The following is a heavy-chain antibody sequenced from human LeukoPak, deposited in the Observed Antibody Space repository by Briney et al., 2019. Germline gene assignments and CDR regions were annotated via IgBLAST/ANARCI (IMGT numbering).Heavy chain of an antibody. CDR2: ISYDGSNK. CDR1: GFTFSSYA. Sequence: GRSLRLSCAASGFTFSSYAMHWVRQAPGKGLEWVAVISYDGSNKYYADSVKGRFTISRDNSKNTLYLKMNSLRAEDTAVYYCARDLPNPMVRGVNYYYGMDVWGQGTTVTVSS. J-gene: IGHJ6*02. V-gene: IGHV3-30-3*01. CDR3: ARDLPNPMVRGVNYYYGMDV. D-gene: IGHD3-10*01.